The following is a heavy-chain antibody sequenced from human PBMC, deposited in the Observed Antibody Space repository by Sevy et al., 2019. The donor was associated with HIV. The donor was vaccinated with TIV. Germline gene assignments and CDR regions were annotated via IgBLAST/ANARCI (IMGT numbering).Heavy chain of an antibody. J-gene: IGHJ6*03. CDR1: GFTFSSYW. Sequence: GGSLRLSCAASGFTFSSYWMSWVRQAPGKGLEWVANIKQDGSEKYYVDSVKGRFTISRDNAKNSLYLQMNSLRAEDTAVYYCARALRSMNYYYMDVWGKGTTVTVSS. D-gene: IGHD2-21*01. CDR2: IKQDGSEK. CDR3: ARALRSMNYYYMDV. V-gene: IGHV3-7*01.